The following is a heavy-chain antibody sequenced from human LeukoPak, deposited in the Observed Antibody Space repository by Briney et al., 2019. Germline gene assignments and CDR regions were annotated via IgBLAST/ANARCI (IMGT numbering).Heavy chain of an antibody. Sequence: GGSLRLSCAASGFTVSNTYMSWVRQAPGKGLEWVSVIYSSGGTFYSESVKGRFTISRDYSKNTLHLQMNSLRVDDTAVYYCAKDSSGPAFWGQGTLVTVSS. D-gene: IGHD6-19*01. J-gene: IGHJ4*02. CDR2: IYSSGGT. CDR3: AKDSSGPAF. V-gene: IGHV3-53*01. CDR1: GFTVSNTY.